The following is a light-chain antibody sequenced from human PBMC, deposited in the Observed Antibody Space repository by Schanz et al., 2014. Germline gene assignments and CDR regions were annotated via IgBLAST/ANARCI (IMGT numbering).Light chain of an antibody. Sequence: EIVLTQSPGTLSLSPGERATLSCRASQTVSSNYLAWYQQKPGQAPRLLIYGASSRATVIPDRFSGSGSGTYFPITSSRLEPEDFALYYYQQYDASRTFGQGTKVEIK. J-gene: IGKJ1*01. CDR2: GAS. V-gene: IGKV3-20*01. CDR1: QTVSSNY. CDR3: QQYDASRT.